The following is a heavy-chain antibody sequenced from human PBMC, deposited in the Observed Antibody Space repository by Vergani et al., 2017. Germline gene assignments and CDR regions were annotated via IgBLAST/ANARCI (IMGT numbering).Heavy chain of an antibody. CDR1: GGTFSSYA. Sequence: QVQLVQSGAEVKKPGSSVKVSCKASGGTFSSYAISWVRQAPGQGLEWMGIINPSGGSTSYAQKFQGRVTMTRDTSTSTVYMELSSLRSEDTAVYYCARVGGSSLFDYWGQGTLVTVSS. V-gene: IGHV1-46*01. CDR2: INPSGGST. D-gene: IGHD1-26*01. J-gene: IGHJ4*02. CDR3: ARVGGSSLFDY.